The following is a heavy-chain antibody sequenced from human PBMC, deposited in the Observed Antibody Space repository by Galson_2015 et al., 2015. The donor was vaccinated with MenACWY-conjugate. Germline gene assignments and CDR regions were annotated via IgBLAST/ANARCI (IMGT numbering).Heavy chain of an antibody. CDR1: GFRFTDYW. D-gene: IGHD4-17*01. Sequence: SLRLSCAASGFRFTDYWMTWVRQAPGKGLDWVANIHQDGGQKYYADSVKGRFTISRDNAKNSVFLQMSSLRPEDTAVYYCVGDGDYGDNEGMDVWGQGTTVTVSS. V-gene: IGHV3-7*03. CDR3: VGDGDYGDNEGMDV. J-gene: IGHJ6*02. CDR2: IHQDGGQK.